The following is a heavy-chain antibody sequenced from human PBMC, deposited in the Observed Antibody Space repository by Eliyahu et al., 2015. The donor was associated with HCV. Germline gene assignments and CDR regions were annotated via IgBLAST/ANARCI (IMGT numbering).Heavy chain of an antibody. CDR1: GFTFSSYS. CDR3: ARDRYGDYVLDY. CDR2: ISSSSNTA. V-gene: IGHV3-48*01. J-gene: IGHJ4*02. D-gene: IGHD4-17*01. Sequence: EVQLVESGGGLVQSGGSLRLSCAASGFTFSSYSMNWVRQAPGKGLEWISYISSSSNTAYYADSVKGRFTISRDNAKNSLYLQMNSLSAEDTAVYYCARDRYGDYVLDYWGQGTLVTVSS.